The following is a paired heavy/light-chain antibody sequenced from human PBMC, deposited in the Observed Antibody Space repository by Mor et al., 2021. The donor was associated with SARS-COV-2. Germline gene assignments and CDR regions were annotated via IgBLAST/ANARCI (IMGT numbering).Light chain of an antibody. Sequence: DIQMTQSPSSLSASVGDRVTITCQASQDISNFLNWYQQKPGKAPKLLIYDASNLETGVPSRFRGSGFGTDFTFTISSLQPEDIATYYCQQYDDLPPFTFGPGTKVDIK. V-gene: IGKV1-33*01. CDR2: DAS. CDR1: QDISNF. J-gene: IGKJ3*01. CDR3: QQYDDLPPFT.
Heavy chain of an antibody. D-gene: IGHD6-13*01. J-gene: IGHJ4*02. V-gene: IGHV1-69*01. CDR2: IITIFGTT. CDR1: GGTFSSYA. CDR3: ARGKPKHEYSSRWSPFDY. Sequence: QVQLVQSGAEVKKPGSSVKVSCKASGGTFSSYAISWVRQAPGQGLEWMGGIITIFGTTNYAQKFQGRVTITADESTSTAYMELSSLRSEDTAVYYCARGKPKHEYSSRWSPFDYWGQGTLVTVSS.